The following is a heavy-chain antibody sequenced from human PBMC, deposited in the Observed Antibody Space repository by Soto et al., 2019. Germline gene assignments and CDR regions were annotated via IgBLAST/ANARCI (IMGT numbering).Heavy chain of an antibody. D-gene: IGHD3-10*01. Sequence: GGSLRLSCAASGFTFSSYAMSWVRQAPGKGLEWVSAISGSGGSTYYADSVKGRFTISRDNSKNTLYLQMNSLRAEDTAVYYCAKGDSITMVRGASVYWGQGTLVTVSS. J-gene: IGHJ4*02. CDR1: GFTFSSYA. CDR2: ISGSGGST. CDR3: AKGDSITMVRGASVY. V-gene: IGHV3-23*01.